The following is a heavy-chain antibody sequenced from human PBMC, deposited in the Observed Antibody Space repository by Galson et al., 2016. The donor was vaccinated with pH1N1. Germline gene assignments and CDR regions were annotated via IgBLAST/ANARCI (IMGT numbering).Heavy chain of an antibody. D-gene: IGHD3-10*01. Sequence: LSLTCSVSGGSISSWYWSWIRQSAGKGLEWIGRIYTSGSTNYNPSLNSRDTMSIDTSKSQFSLKLTSVTAADTAVFYCARSLYGYGSGTYELDNWGQGTRVTVSS. V-gene: IGHV4-4*07. CDR1: GGSISSWY. CDR3: ARSLYGYGSGTYELDN. J-gene: IGHJ4*02. CDR2: IYTSGST.